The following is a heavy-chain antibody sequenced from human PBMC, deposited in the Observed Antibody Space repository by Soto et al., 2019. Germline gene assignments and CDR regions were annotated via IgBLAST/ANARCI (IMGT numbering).Heavy chain of an antibody. CDR2: LYYSGST. D-gene: IGHD6-6*01. V-gene: IGHV4-59*01. Sequence: SVTQNSTCTIPGGSISRYYWSWIRKPPRKRLEWIGYLYYSGSTNYNPYLKSRVTISVDTSKTQVALRLSSVTPADTALYYCARGLVQLTANWSDPWGQGTLVTGS. CDR3: ARGLVQLTANWSDP. J-gene: IGHJ5*02. CDR1: GGSISRYY.